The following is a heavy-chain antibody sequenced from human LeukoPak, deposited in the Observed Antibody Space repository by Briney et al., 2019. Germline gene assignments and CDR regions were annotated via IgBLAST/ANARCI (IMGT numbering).Heavy chain of an antibody. J-gene: IGHJ4*02. Sequence: GGSLRLSCAASGFTFSSYEMNWFRQAPGKGLERVSYISSSGSTIYYADSVKGRFTISRDNAKNSLYLQMNSLRAEDTAVDYCASGSGYYYAGFDYWGQGTLVTVSS. D-gene: IGHD3-22*01. CDR2: ISSSGSTI. CDR3: ASGSGYYYAGFDY. V-gene: IGHV3-48*03. CDR1: GFTFSSYE.